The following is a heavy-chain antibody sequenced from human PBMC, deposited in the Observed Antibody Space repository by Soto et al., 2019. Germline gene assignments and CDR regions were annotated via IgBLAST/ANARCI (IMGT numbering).Heavy chain of an antibody. J-gene: IGHJ4*02. V-gene: IGHV4-31*03. D-gene: IGHD2-15*01. CDR1: GGSISSGNYY. CDR3: TREASGDFDY. CDR2: IYHSGST. Sequence: QVQLQESGPGLVKPSQTLSLTCTVSGGSISSGNYYWTWIRQHPGKGLEWIGYIYHSGSTHYNPSLKSRVIISVDTSKNQFSLKLNSETAADTAVYYCTREASGDFDYWGQGTLVTVSS.